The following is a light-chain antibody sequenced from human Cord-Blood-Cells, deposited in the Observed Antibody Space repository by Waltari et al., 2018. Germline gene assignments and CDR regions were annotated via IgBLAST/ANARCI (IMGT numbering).Light chain of an antibody. J-gene: IGKJ2*01. CDR2: AAS. V-gene: IGKV1-39*01. CDR1: QSISSY. CDR3: QQSYSTPYT. Sequence: DIQMTQSPSSLSASVGDRGANTCRASQSISSYLNWYQQKPGKAPKLLIYAASSLQSGVPSRFSGSGSGTDFTLTISSLQPEEFATYYCQQSYSTPYTFGQGTKLEIK.